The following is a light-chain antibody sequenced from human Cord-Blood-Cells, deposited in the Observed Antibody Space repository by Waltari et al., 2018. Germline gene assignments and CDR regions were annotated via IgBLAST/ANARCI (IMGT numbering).Light chain of an antibody. Sequence: SYELTQPPSVSVSPGQTASITCSGDKLGAKYACWYQQKPGQSPVLVIYQDSKRPSGIPERFSGSNSGNTATLTISGTQAMDEADYYCQAWDSSHVVIGGGTKLTVL. V-gene: IGLV3-1*01. CDR1: KLGAKY. J-gene: IGLJ2*01. CDR3: QAWDSSHVV. CDR2: QDS.